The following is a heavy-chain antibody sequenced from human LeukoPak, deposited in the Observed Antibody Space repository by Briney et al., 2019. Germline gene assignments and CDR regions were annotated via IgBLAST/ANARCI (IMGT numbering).Heavy chain of an antibody. V-gene: IGHV3-33*01. Sequence: GGSLRLSCAASGFTFSSYGMHWVRQAPGKGLEWVAVIWYDGSNKYYADSVKGRFTISRDNSKNTLYLQMNSLRAEDTAVYYCARPEHTAMGDYFDYWGQGTLVTVSS. D-gene: IGHD5-18*01. CDR1: GFTFSSYG. J-gene: IGHJ4*02. CDR3: ARPEHTAMGDYFDY. CDR2: IWYDGSNK.